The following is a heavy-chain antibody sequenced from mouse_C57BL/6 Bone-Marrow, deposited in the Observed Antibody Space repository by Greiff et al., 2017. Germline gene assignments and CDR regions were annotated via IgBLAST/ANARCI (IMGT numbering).Heavy chain of an antibody. Sequence: VPLQQPGAELVKPGASVKLSCKASGYTFTSYWMHWVKQRPGQGLEWIGMLHPNSGSTNSNEKFKSKATLTVDKASSTAYMQLSSLTSEDSAVYYCARRLGYYGSSYWYFDVGGTGTTVTVSS. V-gene: IGHV1-64*01. J-gene: IGHJ1*03. CDR3: ARRLGYYGSSYWYFDV. D-gene: IGHD1-1*01. CDR2: LHPNSGST. CDR1: GYTFTSYW.